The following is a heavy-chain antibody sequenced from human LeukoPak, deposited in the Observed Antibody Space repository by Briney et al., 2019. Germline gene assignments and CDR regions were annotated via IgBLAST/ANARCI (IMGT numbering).Heavy chain of an antibody. CDR3: ARSDYGGNPVDY. CDR2: INPNSGGT. Sequence: GASVKVSCKASGYTFTGYYMHWVRQAPGQGLEWMGWINPNSGGTNYAQQFQGRVTMTRDTSISTAYMELSRLRSDDTAVYYCARSDYGGNPVDYRGQGTLVTVSS. CDR1: GYTFTGYY. D-gene: IGHD4-23*01. V-gene: IGHV1-2*02. J-gene: IGHJ4*02.